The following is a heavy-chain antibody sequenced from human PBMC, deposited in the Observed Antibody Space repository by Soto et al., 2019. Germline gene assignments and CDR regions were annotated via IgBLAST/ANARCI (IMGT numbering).Heavy chain of an antibody. CDR1: GGSFSGYY. Sequence: SETLSLTCAVSGGSFSGYYWNWIRQPPGKGLEWIGQINHSGSTYYNVSLKRRVTISGDTSKNHFSLKLTSVTAADTAVYYCARNYGDYGGYYYYGMDVWGQGTTVTVSS. V-gene: IGHV4-34*01. CDR2: INHSGST. D-gene: IGHD4-17*01. CDR3: ARNYGDYGGYYYYGMDV. J-gene: IGHJ6*02.